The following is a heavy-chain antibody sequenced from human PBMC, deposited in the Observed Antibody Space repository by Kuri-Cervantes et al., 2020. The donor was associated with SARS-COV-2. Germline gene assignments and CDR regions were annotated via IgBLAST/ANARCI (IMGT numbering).Heavy chain of an antibody. CDR3: ARTPLYCSSTSCYTEAFDY. J-gene: IGHJ4*02. CDR2: INPNSGGT. Sequence: ASVKVSCKASGYTFTSYDINWVRQATGQGLEWMGWINPNSGGTNYAQKFQGRVTMTRDTSISTAYMELSRLRSDDTAAYYCARTPLYCSSTSCYTEAFDYWGQGTLVTVSS. D-gene: IGHD2-2*02. CDR1: GYTFTSYD. V-gene: IGHV1-2*02.